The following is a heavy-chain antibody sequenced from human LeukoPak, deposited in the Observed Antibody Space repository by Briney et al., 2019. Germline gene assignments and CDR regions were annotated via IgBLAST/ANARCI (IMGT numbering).Heavy chain of an antibody. Sequence: GGSLRLSCAASGFIFNNFALNWVRQAPGKGLEWVSVISTSGDTTYYADSVKGRFTISRDNSRNTVYLQINSLRAEGTAVYYCGKTTVGYSSGQKPAWPVDYWGQGTLVTVSS. CDR1: GFIFNNFA. CDR2: ISTSGDTT. V-gene: IGHV3-23*01. CDR3: GKTTVGYSSGQKPAWPVDY. J-gene: IGHJ4*02. D-gene: IGHD5-18*01.